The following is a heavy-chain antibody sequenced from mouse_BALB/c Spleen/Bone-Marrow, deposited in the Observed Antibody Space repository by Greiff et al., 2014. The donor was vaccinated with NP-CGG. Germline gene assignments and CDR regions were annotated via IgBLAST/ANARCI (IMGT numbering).Heavy chain of an antibody. Sequence: VQLVESGAELARPGASVKLSCKASGYTFTSYWMQWVKQRPGQGLEWIGAIYPGDGDTTYTQKFKGKATLTADKSPSTAYTQLSSLASEDSAVYYCARGAPFDYWGQGTTLTVSS. CDR1: GYTFTSYW. V-gene: IGHV1-87*01. CDR2: IYPGDGDT. J-gene: IGHJ2*01. CDR3: ARGAPFDY.